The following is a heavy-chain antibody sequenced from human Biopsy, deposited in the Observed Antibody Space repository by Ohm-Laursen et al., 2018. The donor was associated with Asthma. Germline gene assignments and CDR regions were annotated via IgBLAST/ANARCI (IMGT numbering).Heavy chain of an antibody. V-gene: IGHV1-69*01. Sequence: SSVKVSCKAPGGTFSNFAISWVRQAPGQGLEWLGGIMTAFGTTNYAQKFQGRVTITADESTSTAYMEVTSLRSEDTAIYYCAGCQVGYSSGWSLLLKKIYYSGMDVWGQGTAVTVSS. D-gene: IGHD6-19*01. J-gene: IGHJ6*02. CDR1: GGTFSNFA. CDR3: AGCQVGYSSGWSLLLKKIYYSGMDV. CDR2: IMTAFGTT.